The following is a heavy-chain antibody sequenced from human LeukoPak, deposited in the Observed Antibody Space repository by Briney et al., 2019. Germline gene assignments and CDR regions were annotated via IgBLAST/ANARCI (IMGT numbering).Heavy chain of an antibody. Sequence: SETLSLTCTVSGGSISSYLWSWIRQSPGKGPEWIGYISSSGRTNYNPSLTSRVTISVDTSKNQFSLKLRSATPADSAVYYCARDKSLRGNWFGNDYWGQGTLVTVSS. J-gene: IGHJ4*02. D-gene: IGHD3-10*01. CDR3: ARDKSLRGNWFGNDY. CDR1: GGSISSYL. V-gene: IGHV4-59*01. CDR2: ISSSGRT.